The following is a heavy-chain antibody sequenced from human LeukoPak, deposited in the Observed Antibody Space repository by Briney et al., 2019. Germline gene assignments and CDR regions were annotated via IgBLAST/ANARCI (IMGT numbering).Heavy chain of an antibody. Sequence: NTGGSLRLSCAASGFTFSSYSMNWVRQAPGKGLEWVSSISSSSSYIYYADSVKGRFTISRDNAKNSLYLQMNSLRAEDTAVYYCARDQQLELDYWGQGTLVTVSS. CDR1: GFTFSSYS. V-gene: IGHV3-21*01. CDR3: ARDQQLELDY. CDR2: ISSSSSYI. D-gene: IGHD6-6*01. J-gene: IGHJ4*02.